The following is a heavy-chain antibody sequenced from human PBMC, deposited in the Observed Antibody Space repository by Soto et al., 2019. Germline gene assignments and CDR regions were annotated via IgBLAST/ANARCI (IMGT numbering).Heavy chain of an antibody. CDR2: ISGSGGST. V-gene: IGHV3-23*01. CDR1: GFTFSSYA. J-gene: IGHJ3*02. D-gene: IGHD3-22*01. Sequence: EVQLLESGGGLVQPGGSLRLSCAASGFTFSSYAMSWVRQAPGKGLEWVSAISGSGGSTYYADSVKGRFTISRDNSKNTLYLQMNSLRAEDTAVYYCAKDMGSSGYYGAWDAFDIWGQGTMVTVSS. CDR3: AKDMGSSGYYGAWDAFDI.